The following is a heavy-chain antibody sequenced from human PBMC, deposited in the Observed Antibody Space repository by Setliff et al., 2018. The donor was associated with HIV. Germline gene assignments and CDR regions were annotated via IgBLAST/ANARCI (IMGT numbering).Heavy chain of an antibody. J-gene: IGHJ4*01. V-gene: IGHV1-3*01. D-gene: IGHD3-10*01. CDR1: GYTFTTYS. CDR3: ARGALLAVFDFDH. Sequence: ASVKVSCKASGYTFTTYSIHWVRQAPGQSLEWMGWINVGKGDTKYSQELQGRITITTDTSANTAYMELSGLRSDDTAVYFCARGALLAVFDFDHWGHGTLVTVSS. CDR2: INVGKGDT.